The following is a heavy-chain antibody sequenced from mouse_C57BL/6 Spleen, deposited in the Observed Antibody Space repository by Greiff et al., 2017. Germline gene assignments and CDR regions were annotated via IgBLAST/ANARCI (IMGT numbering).Heavy chain of an antibody. CDR2: IYPSDSET. CDR3: AREGASYGSSYYFDY. CDR1: GYTFTSYW. J-gene: IGHJ2*01. V-gene: IGHV1-61*01. Sequence: QVQLQQPGAELVRPGSSVKLSCKASGYTFTSYWMDWVKQRPGQGLEWIGNIYPSDSETHYNQKFKDKATLTVDKSSSTAYMQLSSLTSEASAVYYCAREGASYGSSYYFDYWGQGTTLTVSS. D-gene: IGHD1-1*01.